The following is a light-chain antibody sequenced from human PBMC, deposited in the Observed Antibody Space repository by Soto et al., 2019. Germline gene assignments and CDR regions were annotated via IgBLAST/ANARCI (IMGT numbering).Light chain of an antibody. Sequence: EIVLTQSPGTLSLSPGERATLYCRASQSVISNYLAWYQQKPGLAPRLLIYGVSIRATGIPDRFSGSGSGTDFTLTISRLEPEDFAVYYCLQYGRSPKTFGQGTKVDIK. J-gene: IGKJ1*01. V-gene: IGKV3-20*01. CDR1: QSVISNY. CDR2: GVS. CDR3: LQYGRSPKT.